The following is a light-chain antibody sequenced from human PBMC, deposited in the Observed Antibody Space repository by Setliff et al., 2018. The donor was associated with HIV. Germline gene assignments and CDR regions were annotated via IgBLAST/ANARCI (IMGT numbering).Light chain of an antibody. CDR1: NSDIGGYDY. CDR2: EVS. Sequence: HSVLTQPASVSGSPGQSITISCTGTNSDIGGYDYVYWYQQQPGKAPKLMIYEVSGRPSGVSYRFSGSKSGTTASLTISGLQTEDEADYFCSSYTSSGTLFVFGTGTKVTVL. V-gene: IGLV2-14*01. CDR3: SSYTSSGTLFV. J-gene: IGLJ1*01.